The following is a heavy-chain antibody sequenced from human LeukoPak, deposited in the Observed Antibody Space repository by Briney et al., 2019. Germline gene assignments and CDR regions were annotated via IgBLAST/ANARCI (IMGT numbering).Heavy chain of an antibody. CDR2: ISAFNDNT. CDR3: ARGVPPGGWPVLRFFDYYDY. Sequence: GASVKVSCKASGYTFTSYGISWVRQAPGQGLEWMGWISAFNDNTNYAQNLQGRVTMTTDTSTSTAYMELRSLRSDDTAVYYCARGVPPGGWPVLRFFDYYDYWGQGTLVTVSS. CDR1: GYTFTSYG. J-gene: IGHJ4*02. V-gene: IGHV1-18*01. D-gene: IGHD3-3*01.